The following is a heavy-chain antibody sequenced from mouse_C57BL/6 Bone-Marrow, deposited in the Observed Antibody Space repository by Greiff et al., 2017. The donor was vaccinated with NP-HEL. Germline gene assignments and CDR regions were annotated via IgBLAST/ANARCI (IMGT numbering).Heavy chain of an antibody. CDR2: IYPRSGNT. CDR1: GYTFTSYG. D-gene: IGHD2-4*01. J-gene: IGHJ3*01. V-gene: IGHV1-81*01. CDR3: ARGGIYYDYDGAWFAY. Sequence: VQLQQSGAELARPGASVKLSCKASGYTFTSYGISWVKQRTGQGLEWIGEIYPRSGNTYYNEKFKGKATLTADKSSSTAYMELRSLTSEDSAVYFCARGGIYYDYDGAWFAYWGQGTLVTVSA.